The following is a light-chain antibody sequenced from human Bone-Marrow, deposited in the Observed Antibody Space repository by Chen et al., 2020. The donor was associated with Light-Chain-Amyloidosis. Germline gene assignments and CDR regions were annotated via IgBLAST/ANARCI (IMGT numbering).Light chain of an antibody. CDR3: QVWDRSSDRPV. CDR2: DDS. V-gene: IGLV3-21*02. Sequence: SYVLTQPSSVSVAPGQTATIACGGNNIGSTSVHCYQQTPGQAPLLVVYDDSDRPSGIPERLSGSNSGNTATLTISRVEAGDAADYYCQVWDRSSDRPVFGGGTKLTVL. J-gene: IGLJ3*02. CDR1: NIGSTS.